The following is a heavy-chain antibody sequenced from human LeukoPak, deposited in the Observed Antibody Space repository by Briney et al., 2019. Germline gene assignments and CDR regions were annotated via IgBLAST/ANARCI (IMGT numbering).Heavy chain of an antibody. V-gene: IGHV3-21*01. CDR1: GFTFRSHD. CDR2: ISSSSSYI. D-gene: IGHD3-9*01. Sequence: GGSLRLSCVASGFTFRSHDMNWVRQAPGKGLEWVSSISSSSSYIYYGDSVKGRFTISRGNAKKSLYLQMNSLRAEDTAVYYCARDSVTVLTPDNWYFDLWGRGTLVTVSS. J-gene: IGHJ2*01. CDR3: ARDSVTVLTPDNWYFDL.